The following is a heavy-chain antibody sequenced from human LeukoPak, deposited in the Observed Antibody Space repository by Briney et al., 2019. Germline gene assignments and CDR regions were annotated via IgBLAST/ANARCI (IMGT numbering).Heavy chain of an antibody. V-gene: IGHV3-30*02. CDR2: IRFDGSNE. CDR1: RFTFSNFD. J-gene: IGHJ4*02. D-gene: IGHD5/OR15-5a*01. CDR3: ARQIEVSIDY. Sequence: GGSLRLSCAASRFTFSNFDMHWVRQAPGKGLEWVTFIRFDGSNEYYADSVRGRFTISRDNSKNTLYLQMSSLRPEDTAVYYWARQIEVSIDYWGQGTLVTVSS.